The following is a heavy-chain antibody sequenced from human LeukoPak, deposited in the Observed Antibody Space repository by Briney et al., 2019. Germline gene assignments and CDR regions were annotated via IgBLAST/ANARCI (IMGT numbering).Heavy chain of an antibody. D-gene: IGHD5-24*01. CDR1: GFTFSSYA. Sequence: GGSLRLSCAASGFTFSSYAMTWVRQASGKGLEWVSVISGSGGSTYYADSVKGRFTISRDNSKNTLYLQMNSLRAEDAAVYYCAKGLSEMATIRRDAFDIWGQGTMVTVSS. J-gene: IGHJ3*02. CDR2: ISGSGGST. CDR3: AKGLSEMATIRRDAFDI. V-gene: IGHV3-23*01.